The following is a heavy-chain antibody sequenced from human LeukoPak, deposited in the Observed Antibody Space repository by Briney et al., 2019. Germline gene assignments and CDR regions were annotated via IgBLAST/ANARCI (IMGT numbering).Heavy chain of an antibody. CDR1: GGTFSSYA. Sequence: SVKVSCKASGGTFSSYAISWVRQAPGQGLEWMGRIIPILGIANYAQKFQGRVTITADKSTSTAYMELSSLRSEDTAVYYCARTHSYGYNILWGQGTLVTVSS. V-gene: IGHV1-69*04. J-gene: IGHJ4*02. CDR2: IIPILGIA. D-gene: IGHD5-18*01. CDR3: ARTHSYGYNIL.